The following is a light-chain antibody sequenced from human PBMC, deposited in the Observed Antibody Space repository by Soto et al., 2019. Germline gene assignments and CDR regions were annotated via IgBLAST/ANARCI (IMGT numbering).Light chain of an antibody. J-gene: IGLJ2*01. V-gene: IGLV2-14*03. CDR2: DVT. CDR1: SSDVGDYNY. Sequence: QSALTQPASVSGSPGQSITFSCTGTSSDVGDYNYVSWYQQHPSKAPKLIIYDVTNRPSGISNRFSGSKSGNTASLTISGLHSEDEADYYCGIYTSTPQVVGGGTQLTVL. CDR3: GIYTSTPQV.